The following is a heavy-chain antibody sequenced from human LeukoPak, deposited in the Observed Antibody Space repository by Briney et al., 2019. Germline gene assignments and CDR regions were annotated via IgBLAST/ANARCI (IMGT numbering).Heavy chain of an antibody. CDR3: AELGITMIGGV. CDR2: ISSSGNTI. V-gene: IGHV3-48*03. D-gene: IGHD3-10*02. CDR1: GFTFIIFE. J-gene: IGHJ6*04. Sequence: GGSLRLSCEASGFTFIIFEMNWVRQAPGKGLEWVSYISSSGNTIYYADSVKGRFTISRDNAKNSLYLQMNSLRAEDTAVYYCAELGITMIGGVWGKGTTVTISS.